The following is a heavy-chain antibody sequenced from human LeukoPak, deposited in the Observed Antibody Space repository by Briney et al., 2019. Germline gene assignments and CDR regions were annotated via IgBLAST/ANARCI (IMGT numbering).Heavy chain of an antibody. Sequence: NPSETLSLTCTVSGGSISSYYWSWIRQPPGKGLEWIGYIYYSGSTNYNPSLKSRVTISVDTSKNQFSLKLNSVTAADTAVYYCVRFGRGYYDSSGYYYGPPELRFDLWGRGTLVTVSS. CDR3: VRFGRGYYDSSGYYYGPPELRFDL. CDR2: IYYSGST. J-gene: IGHJ2*01. V-gene: IGHV4-59*01. CDR1: GGSISSYY. D-gene: IGHD3-22*01.